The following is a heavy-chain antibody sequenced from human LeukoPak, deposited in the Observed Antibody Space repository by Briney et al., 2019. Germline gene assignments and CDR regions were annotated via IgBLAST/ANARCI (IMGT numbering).Heavy chain of an antibody. J-gene: IGHJ2*01. D-gene: IGHD3-22*01. CDR3: ARVNYYDSSGYYPYWYFDL. CDR2: ISSSSSYI. V-gene: IGHV3-21*01. Sequence: PGGSLRLSCAASGFTFSSYSMNWVRQAPGKGLEWVSSISSSSSYIYYADSVKGRFTISRDNAKNSLYLQMNSLRAEDTAVYYCARVNYYDSSGYYPYWYFDLWGRGTLVTVSS. CDR1: GFTFSSYS.